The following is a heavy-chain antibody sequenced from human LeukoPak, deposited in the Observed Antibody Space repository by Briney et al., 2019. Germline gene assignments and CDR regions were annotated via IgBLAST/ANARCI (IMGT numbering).Heavy chain of an antibody. CDR3: ARGQYYDFWSGYYTPPLDY. Sequence: TSGGTLRLSCAASGFTFSSYSMNWVRQPPGKGLEWIGSIYYSGSTYYNPSLKSRVTISVDTSKNQFSLKLSSVTAADTAVYYCARGQYYDFWSGYYTPPLDYWGQGTLVTVSS. D-gene: IGHD3-3*01. J-gene: IGHJ4*02. CDR1: GFTFSSYS. V-gene: IGHV4-39*07. CDR2: IYYSGST.